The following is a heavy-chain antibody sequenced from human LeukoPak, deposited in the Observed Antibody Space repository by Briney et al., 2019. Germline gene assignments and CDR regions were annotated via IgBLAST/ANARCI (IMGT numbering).Heavy chain of an antibody. Sequence: ASVKVSCKASGNIFTSYNMHWVRQAPGRGLEWMGIINPSGGSTRYAQKFQGRVTMTRDTSTSTVYMELSSLRSEDTAVYYCARDFFHRYYDSSGRAFDYWGQGTLVTVSS. D-gene: IGHD3-22*01. V-gene: IGHV1-46*01. J-gene: IGHJ4*02. CDR3: ARDFFHRYYDSSGRAFDY. CDR2: INPSGGST. CDR1: GNIFTSYN.